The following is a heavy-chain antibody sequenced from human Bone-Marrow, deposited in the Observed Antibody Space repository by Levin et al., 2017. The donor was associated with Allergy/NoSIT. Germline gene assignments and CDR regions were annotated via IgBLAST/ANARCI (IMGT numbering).Heavy chain of an antibody. D-gene: IGHD3-9*01. J-gene: IGHJ6*03. Sequence: KPGGSLRLSCAAYGGSFSDHYWSWIRHSPGKGLEWIGEIDHSGSTNYNPSLKSRITISVDTSKNQFSLKVSSMTAAETAVYYCARVVPYYNLLTSYLHYSFYYMDVWGGGTTVTVSS. CDR1: GGSFSDHY. V-gene: IGHV4-34*01. CDR2: IDHSGST. CDR3: ARVVPYYNLLTSYLHYSFYYMDV.